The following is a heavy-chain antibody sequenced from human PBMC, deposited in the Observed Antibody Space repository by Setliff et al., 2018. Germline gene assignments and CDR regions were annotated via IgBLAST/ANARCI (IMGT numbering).Heavy chain of an antibody. Sequence: PGGSLRLSCAASGFTFSSYAMHWVRQAPGKGLEWVAVISYDGSNKYYADSVRGRFTISRDNSKNTLYLQMNSLRAEDTAVYYCARPNWNYVVGGAFDIWGQGTMVTVSS. V-gene: IGHV3-30*01. CDR3: ARPNWNYVVGGAFDI. CDR1: GFTFSSYA. D-gene: IGHD1-7*01. J-gene: IGHJ3*02. CDR2: ISYDGSNK.